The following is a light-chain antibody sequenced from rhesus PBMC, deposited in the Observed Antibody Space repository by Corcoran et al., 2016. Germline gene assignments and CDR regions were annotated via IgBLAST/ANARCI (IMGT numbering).Light chain of an antibody. Sequence: QAAPTQSPSMSGSPGQSGTISCTGTISDIGGYNRVSWFQQHPGKAPKLIIYEVTKRPSGVSDRFSGSKSANTASLTISGLRTEDGSDYSCSSYASSGTFIFGSGTRLTVL. CDR1: ISDIGGYNR. J-gene: IGLJ1*01. CDR2: EVT. V-gene: IGLV2-13*03. CDR3: SSYASSGTFI.